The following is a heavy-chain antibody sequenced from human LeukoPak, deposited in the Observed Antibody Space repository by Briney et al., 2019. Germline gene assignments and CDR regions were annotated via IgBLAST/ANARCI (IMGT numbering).Heavy chain of an antibody. Sequence: SETLSLTCTVSGGSISSYYWSWIRQPPGKGLEWIGYIYYSGSTNYNPSLKSRVTISVDTSKNQFSLKLSSVTAADTAVYYCARSYDLWSGYYFSPQTHYYYYYMDVWGKGTTVTVSS. V-gene: IGHV4-59*01. J-gene: IGHJ6*03. CDR3: ARSYDLWSGYYFSPQTHYYYYYMDV. CDR2: IYYSGST. CDR1: GGSISSYY. D-gene: IGHD3-3*01.